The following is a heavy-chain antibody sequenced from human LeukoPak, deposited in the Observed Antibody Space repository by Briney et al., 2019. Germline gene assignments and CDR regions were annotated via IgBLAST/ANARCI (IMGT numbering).Heavy chain of an antibody. V-gene: IGHV3-49*03. CDR3: TGALDPYSGSPDY. J-gene: IGHJ4*02. CDR1: GFTFSSYA. CDR2: IRSKAYGGTT. D-gene: IGHD1-26*01. Sequence: GRSLRLSCAASGFTFSSYAMSWFRQAPGKGLEWVGFIRSKAYGGTTEYAASVKGRFTISRDDSKSIAYLQMNSLKTEDTAAYYCTGALDPYSGSPDYWGQGTLVTVSS.